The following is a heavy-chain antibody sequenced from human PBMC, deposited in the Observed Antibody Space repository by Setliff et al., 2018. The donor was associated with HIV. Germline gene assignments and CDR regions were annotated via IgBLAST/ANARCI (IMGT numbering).Heavy chain of an antibody. CDR1: GGSISSGSYY. J-gene: IGHJ6*03. CDR3: ALGMVRGARYYYYYYMDV. Sequence: SETLSLTCTVSGGSISSGSYYWSWIRQPAGKGLEWIGHIYTSGSTNYNPSLKSRVTISADTFENQFSLRLRSVTAADTAVYYCALGMVRGARYYYYYYMDVWGKGTTVTVSS. V-gene: IGHV4-61*09. D-gene: IGHD3-10*01. CDR2: IYTSGST.